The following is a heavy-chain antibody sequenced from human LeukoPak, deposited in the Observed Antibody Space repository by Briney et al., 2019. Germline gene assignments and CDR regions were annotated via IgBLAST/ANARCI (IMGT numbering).Heavy chain of an antibody. V-gene: IGHV3-21*01. CDR2: ISSSSSYI. Sequence: GGSLRLSCAASGFTFSSYSMNWVRQAPGKGLEWASSISSSSSYIYYADSVKGRFTISRDNAKNSLYLQMNSLRAEDTAVYYCASGGSYSSSWFHWGQGTLVTVSS. CDR3: ASGGSYSSSWFH. D-gene: IGHD6-13*01. CDR1: GFTFSSYS. J-gene: IGHJ4*02.